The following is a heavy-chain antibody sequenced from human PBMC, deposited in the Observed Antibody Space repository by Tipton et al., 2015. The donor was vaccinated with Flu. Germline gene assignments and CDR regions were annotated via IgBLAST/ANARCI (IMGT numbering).Heavy chain of an antibody. Sequence: TLSLTCTVSGGPISSFYWSWIRQRPGKGLEWIGYSYSTVRTTYNPSLESRVTISVDTSKNQFFLNLRSVTAADTAVYYCARVLDYYDSSDYWWGQGTLVTVSS. J-gene: IGHJ4*02. V-gene: IGHV4-59*01. CDR2: SYSTVRT. D-gene: IGHD3-22*01. CDR3: ARVLDYYDSSDYW. CDR1: GGPISSFY.